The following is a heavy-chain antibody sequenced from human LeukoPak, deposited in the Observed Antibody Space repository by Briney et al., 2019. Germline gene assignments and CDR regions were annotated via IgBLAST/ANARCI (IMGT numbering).Heavy chain of an antibody. Sequence: SETLSLTCTVSGVSISSYYWSWIRQPPGKGLEWLGSIYYTGSTNYHPSLKSRVTISLDTSKNQFSLKLNSVTAADTAVYYCARGSGYVYYWGQGTLVTVSS. D-gene: IGHD5-12*01. V-gene: IGHV4-59*01. J-gene: IGHJ4*02. CDR2: IYYTGST. CDR3: ARGSGYVYY. CDR1: GVSISSYY.